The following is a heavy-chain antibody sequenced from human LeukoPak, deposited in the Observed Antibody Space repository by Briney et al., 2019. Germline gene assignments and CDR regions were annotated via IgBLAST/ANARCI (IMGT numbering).Heavy chain of an antibody. Sequence: GGSLRLSCAASGFTFSSYAMSWVRQAPGKGLEWVSAISGSGGTTYYADSVKGRFAISRDNSKNTLFLQMNSLRAEDTAVYYCAKDYYGSGSYRHFDYWGQGTLVTVSS. V-gene: IGHV3-23*01. D-gene: IGHD3-10*01. CDR3: AKDYYGSGSYRHFDY. CDR1: GFTFSSYA. CDR2: ISGSGGTT. J-gene: IGHJ4*02.